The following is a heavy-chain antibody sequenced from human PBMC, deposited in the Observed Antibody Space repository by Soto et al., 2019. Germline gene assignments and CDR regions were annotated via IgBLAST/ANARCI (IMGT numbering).Heavy chain of an antibody. J-gene: IGHJ6*02. CDR1: GYTLTELS. CDR3: GRGMLDSYYYYGMDV. D-gene: IGHD2-8*01. CDR2: FDPEDGET. Sequence: ASVKVSCKVSGYTLTELSMHWVRQAPGKGLEWMGGFDPEDGETIYAQKFQGRVTMTKDTSTGTAYMELSSLRSEDTAVYYCGRGMLDSYYYYGMDVWGQGTTVTVSS. V-gene: IGHV1-24*01.